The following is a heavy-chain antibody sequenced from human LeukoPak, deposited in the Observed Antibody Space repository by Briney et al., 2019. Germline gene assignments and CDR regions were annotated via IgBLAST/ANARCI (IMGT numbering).Heavy chain of an antibody. CDR2: IYTSGST. J-gene: IGHJ5*02. V-gene: IGHV4-61*02. Sequence: SQTLSLTCTVSGGSISSGSYYWSWIRQPGGKGLEWIGRIYTSGSTNYNPSLKSRVTISVDTSKNQFSLKLSSVTAADTAVYYCARGIYCSGGSCYRLNWFDPWGQGTLVTVSS. D-gene: IGHD2-15*01. CDR3: ARGIYCSGGSCYRLNWFDP. CDR1: GGSISSGSYY.